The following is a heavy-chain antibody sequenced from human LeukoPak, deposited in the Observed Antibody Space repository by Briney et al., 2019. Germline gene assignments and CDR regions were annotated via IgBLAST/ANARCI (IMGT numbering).Heavy chain of an antibody. V-gene: IGHV3-30*02. Sequence: GRSLRLSCAASGFTFNNYGMHWVRQAPGKGPEWVAFIRYDGSNKYYADSVKGRFTISRDNSKNTLYLQMNSLRAEDTAVHYCAKDLDSSGWSYYFDYWGQGTLVTVSS. CDR2: IRYDGSNK. J-gene: IGHJ4*02. D-gene: IGHD6-19*01. CDR3: AKDLDSSGWSYYFDY. CDR1: GFTFNNYG.